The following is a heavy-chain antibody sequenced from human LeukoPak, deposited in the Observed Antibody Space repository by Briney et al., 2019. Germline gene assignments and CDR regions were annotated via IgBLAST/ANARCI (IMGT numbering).Heavy chain of an antibody. CDR1: GCXFTNYW. CDR3: ARQGTMDV. V-gene: IGHV5-51*01. J-gene: IGHJ6*02. Sequence: GASLHISFNGSGCXFTNYWIVWVLQMPGKGLEWMGIIYPGDSDTRYSPSFQGQVTISAHKSINTAYLQWSSMNSSDSAIYYCARQGTMDVWGQGTTVTVS. CDR2: IYPGDSDT.